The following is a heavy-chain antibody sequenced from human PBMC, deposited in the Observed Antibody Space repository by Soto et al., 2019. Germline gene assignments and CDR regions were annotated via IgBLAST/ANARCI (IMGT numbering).Heavy chain of an antibody. J-gene: IGHJ5*02. CDR3: ASLMVAAGTTTISNFWMSGWFDP. D-gene: IGHD6-13*01. V-gene: IGHV1-69*13. CDR1: GGTFSSYA. CDR2: IIPIFGTA. Sequence: SVKVSCKASGGTFSSYAISWVRQAPGQGLEWMGGIIPIFGTANYAQKFQGRVTITADESTSTAYMELSSLRSEDTAVYYCASLMVAAGTTTISNFWMSGWFDPWGQGTLVTVSS.